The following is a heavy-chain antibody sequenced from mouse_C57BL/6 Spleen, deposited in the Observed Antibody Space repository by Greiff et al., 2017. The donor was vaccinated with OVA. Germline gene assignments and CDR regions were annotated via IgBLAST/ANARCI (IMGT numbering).Heavy chain of an antibody. CDR3: ARRGSTLFDY. V-gene: IGHV1-64*01. D-gene: IGHD1-1*01. Sequence: VQLQQPGAELVKPGASVKLSCKASGYTFTSYWMHWVKQRPGQGLKWIGMIHPNSGSTNYNEKFKSKATLTVDKSSSTAYMQLSSLTSEDSAVYYCARRGSTLFDYWGQGTTLTVSS. J-gene: IGHJ2*01. CDR1: GYTFTSYW. CDR2: IHPNSGST.